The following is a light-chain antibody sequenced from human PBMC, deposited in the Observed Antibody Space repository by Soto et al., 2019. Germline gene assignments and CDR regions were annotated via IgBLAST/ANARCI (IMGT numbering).Light chain of an antibody. CDR2: GAS. J-gene: IGKJ1*01. CDR3: QQYGSSPRT. V-gene: IGKV3-20*01. CDR1: QSVSSSY. Sequence: ESVLTQSPGTLSLTPGERATLSCRASQSVSSSYLAWYQQKPGQAPRLLIYGASSRATGIPDRFSGSGSGTDFTLTISRLEPEDFAVYYWQQYGSSPRTFGQGTKV.